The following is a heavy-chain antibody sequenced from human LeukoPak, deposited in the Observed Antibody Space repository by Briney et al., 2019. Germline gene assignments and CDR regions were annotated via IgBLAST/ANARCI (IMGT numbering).Heavy chain of an antibody. CDR2: IYYSGST. CDR1: GGSISSSSYY. Sequence: SETLSLTCTVSGGSISSSSYYWGWIRQPPGKGLEWIGSIYYSGSTYYNPSLKSRVTISVDTSKNQFSLKLSSVTAADTAVYYCARDYSNYSLYYFDYWGQGTLVTVSS. CDR3: ARDYSNYSLYYFDY. J-gene: IGHJ4*02. V-gene: IGHV4-39*07. D-gene: IGHD4-11*01.